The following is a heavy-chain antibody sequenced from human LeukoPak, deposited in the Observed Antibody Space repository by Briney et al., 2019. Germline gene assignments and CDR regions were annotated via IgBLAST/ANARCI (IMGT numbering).Heavy chain of an antibody. Sequence: SETLSLTCTVSGDSISGYYWSWIRQPPGKGLEWIGYIYYSGSTNYNPSLKSRVTISVDTSKNQFSLKLSSVTAADTAVYYCATGRGYSSSWYWFDPWGQGTLVTVPS. V-gene: IGHV4-59*01. CDR2: IYYSGST. CDR1: GDSISGYY. CDR3: ATGRGYSSSWYWFDP. D-gene: IGHD6-13*01. J-gene: IGHJ5*02.